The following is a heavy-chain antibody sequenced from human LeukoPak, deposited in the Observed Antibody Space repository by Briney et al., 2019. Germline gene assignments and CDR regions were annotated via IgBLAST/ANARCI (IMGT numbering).Heavy chain of an antibody. V-gene: IGHV7-4-1*02. CDR1: GYTFTSYA. CDR2: INTNTGNP. CDR3: ARERGQFRGYSYVGRRNWFDP. D-gene: IGHD5-18*01. J-gene: IGHJ5*02. Sequence: ASVKVSCKASGYTFTSYAMNWVRQAPGQGLEWMGWINTNTGNPTYAQGFTGRFVFSLDTSVSTAYLQISSLKAEDTAVYYCARERGQFRGYSYVGRRNWFDPWGQGTLVTVSS.